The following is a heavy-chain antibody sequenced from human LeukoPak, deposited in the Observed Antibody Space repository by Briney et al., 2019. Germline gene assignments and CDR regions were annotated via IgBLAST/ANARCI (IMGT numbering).Heavy chain of an antibody. CDR1: GFTFSSYG. CDR3: AGGWEQDERYFDY. D-gene: IGHD6-19*01. CDR2: ISYDGSNK. V-gene: IGHV3-30*03. Sequence: GRSLRLSCAASGFTFSSYGMHWVRQAPGKGLEWVAVISYDGSNKYYADSVKGRFTISRDNSKNTLYLQMNSLRAEDTAVYYCAGGWEQDERYFDYWGQGTLVTVSS. J-gene: IGHJ4*02.